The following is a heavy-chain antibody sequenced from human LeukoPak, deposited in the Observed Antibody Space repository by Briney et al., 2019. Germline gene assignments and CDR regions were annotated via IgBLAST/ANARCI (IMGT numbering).Heavy chain of an antibody. Sequence: SETLSLTCTVSGGSISSYYWSWIRQPPGKGLEWIGYIYYSGSTNYNPSLKSRVTISVDTSKNQFSLKLSSVTAADTAVYYCARIKGSGSYLQYYFDYWGQGTLVTVSS. CDR1: GGSISSYY. V-gene: IGHV4-59*01. D-gene: IGHD3-10*01. CDR3: ARIKGSGSYLQYYFDY. CDR2: IYYSGST. J-gene: IGHJ4*02.